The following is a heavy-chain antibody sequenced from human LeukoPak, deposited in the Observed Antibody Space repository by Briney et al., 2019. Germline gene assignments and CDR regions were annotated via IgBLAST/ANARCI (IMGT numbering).Heavy chain of an antibody. Sequence: PGGSLRLSCAASGFPFSSHWLSWFRQSPGKGLEWVAHINQDGSEKYYVDSVKGRFTISRDSSKNTLYLQMNSLRAEDTAVYYCARATQSAAGYFQHWGQGTLVTVSS. J-gene: IGHJ1*01. V-gene: IGHV3-7*03. D-gene: IGHD6-13*01. CDR3: ARATQSAAGYFQH. CDR1: GFPFSSHW. CDR2: INQDGSEK.